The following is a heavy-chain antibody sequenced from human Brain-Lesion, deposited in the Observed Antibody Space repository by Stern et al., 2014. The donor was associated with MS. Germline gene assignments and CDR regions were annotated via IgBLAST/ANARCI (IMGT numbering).Heavy chain of an antibody. CDR2: IKEDGTEK. V-gene: IGHV3-7*01. CDR3: ARDTWYGGCFDP. CDR1: GMTVSFSW. D-gene: IGHD6-13*01. J-gene: IGHJ5*02. Sequence: VQLVQSGGGLVQPGGSLRLSCAASGMTVSFSWMSWVRQAPGKGLEWVANIKEDGTEKFYVDSVKGQFTISRDNSKNTLYLQMNNLRVEDTAVYYCARDTWYGGCFDPWGQGTLVTVSS.